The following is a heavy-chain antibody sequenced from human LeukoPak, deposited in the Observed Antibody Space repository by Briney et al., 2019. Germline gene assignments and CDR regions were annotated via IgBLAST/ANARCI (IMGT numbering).Heavy chain of an antibody. D-gene: IGHD3-22*01. CDR2: ISYDGSDK. V-gene: IGHV3-30*18. CDR1: GFTFSSHG. CDR3: AKWRNYYDSSGYY. Sequence: PGGSLRLSCAASGFTFSSHGMHWVRQAPGKGLEWVALISYDGSDKYYADSVKGRFTISRDNSKNTLYLQMNSLRPEDTAVYYCAKWRNYYDSSGYYWGQGTLVTVSS. J-gene: IGHJ4*02.